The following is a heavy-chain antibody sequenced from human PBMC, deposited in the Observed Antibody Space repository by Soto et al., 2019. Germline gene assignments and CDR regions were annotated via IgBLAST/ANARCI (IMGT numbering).Heavy chain of an antibody. CDR3: AKDPGGYSYDY. D-gene: IGHD5-18*01. V-gene: IGHV3-30*18. Sequence: GGSLRLSCAASGFTFSSYGMHWVRQAPGKGLEWVAVISYDGSNKYYADSVKGRFTISRDNSKNTLYLQMNSLRAEDTAVYYCAKDPGGYSYDYWGQGTLVTVSS. CDR2: ISYDGSNK. CDR1: GFTFSSYG. J-gene: IGHJ4*02.